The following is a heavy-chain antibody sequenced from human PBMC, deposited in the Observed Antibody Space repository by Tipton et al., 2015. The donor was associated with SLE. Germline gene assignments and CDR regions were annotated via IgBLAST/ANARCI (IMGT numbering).Heavy chain of an antibody. D-gene: IGHD1-14*01. CDR2: MLYDESNK. CDR1: GFAFNTYA. V-gene: IGHV3-30*18. CDR3: AKPPGGRRGY. J-gene: IGHJ4*02. Sequence: SLRLSCAASGFAFNTYAMHWVRQAPGKGLEWVAVMLYDESNKYYADSVKGRFTISRDNSKNTLYLQMNSLRTEDTAVYYCAKPPGGRRGYWGQGTLVTVSS.